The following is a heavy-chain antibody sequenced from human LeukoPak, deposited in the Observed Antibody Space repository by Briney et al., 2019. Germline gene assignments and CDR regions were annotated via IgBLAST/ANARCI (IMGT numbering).Heavy chain of an antibody. D-gene: IGHD2-21*02. V-gene: IGHV5-51*01. J-gene: IGHJ3*02. CDR3: ARRCGGDCYSWAFDI. CDR1: GYSFTSYW. CDR2: IYPGDSDT. Sequence: GESLKISCKGSGYSFTSYWNGWVRQIPGKGLEWMGIIYPGDSDTRYSPSFQGQVTISADKSISTAYLQWSSLKASDTAMYYCARRCGGDCYSWAFDIWGQGTMVTVSS.